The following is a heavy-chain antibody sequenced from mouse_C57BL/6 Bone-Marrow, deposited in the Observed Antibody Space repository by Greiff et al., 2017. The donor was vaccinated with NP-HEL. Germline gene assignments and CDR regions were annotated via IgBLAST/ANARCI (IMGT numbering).Heavy chain of an antibody. CDR1: GYTFTSYD. CDR3: ARGRHY. Sequence: QVQLQQSGPELVKPGASVKLSCKASGYTFTSYDINWVKQRPGQGLEWIGWIYPRDGSTQYNEKLKGKATLTVDPSSSTAYMELHSLTSEDSAVYFCARGRHYWGKGTTLTVSS. CDR2: IYPRDGST. V-gene: IGHV1-85*01. J-gene: IGHJ2*01.